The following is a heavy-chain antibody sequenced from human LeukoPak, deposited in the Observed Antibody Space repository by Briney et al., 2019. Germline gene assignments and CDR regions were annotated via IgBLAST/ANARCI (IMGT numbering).Heavy chain of an antibody. V-gene: IGHV4-59*08. CDR1: GGSISSYY. CDR2: IFYSGST. CDR3: ARFTTVVPAFWYFDL. J-gene: IGHJ2*01. D-gene: IGHD4-23*01. Sequence: SETLSLTCTVSGGSISSYYWSWIRQPPGKGLEWIGYIFYSGSTNYNPSLKSRVTISLATSKNQFSLQLRSVTAADTAVYYCARFTTVVPAFWYFDLWGRGTLVTVSS.